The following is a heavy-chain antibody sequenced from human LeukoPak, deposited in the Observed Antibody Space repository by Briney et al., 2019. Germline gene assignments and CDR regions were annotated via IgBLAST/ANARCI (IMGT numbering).Heavy chain of an antibody. Sequence: PSETLSLTCVASGGSISSSNWWSWVRQPPGKGLEGIGEIYHTGSTNSNPSLKSRVTISVDKSKNQFSLKLSSVTAADTAVYYCARVDGRAVAGPLGLDYWGQGTLVTVSS. J-gene: IGHJ4*02. CDR1: GGSISSSNW. V-gene: IGHV4-4*02. CDR3: ARVDGRAVAGPLGLDY. D-gene: IGHD6-19*01. CDR2: IYHTGST.